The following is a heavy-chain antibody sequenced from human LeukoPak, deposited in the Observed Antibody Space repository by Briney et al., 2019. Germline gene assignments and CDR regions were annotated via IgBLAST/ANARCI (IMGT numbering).Heavy chain of an antibody. CDR3: ARDRLYRGYSYGFDY. J-gene: IGHJ4*02. Sequence: SETLSLTCTVSGGSVSSGSYYWSWIRQPPGKGLEWFGYIYYSGSTNYNPSLTSRVTISVDTSKNQFSLKLSSVTAADTAVYYCARDRLYRGYSYGFDYWGQGTLVTVSS. D-gene: IGHD5-18*01. CDR2: IYYSGST. CDR1: GGSVSSGSYY. V-gene: IGHV4-61*01.